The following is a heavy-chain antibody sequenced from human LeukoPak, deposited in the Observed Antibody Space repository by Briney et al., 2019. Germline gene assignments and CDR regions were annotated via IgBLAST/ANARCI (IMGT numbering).Heavy chain of an antibody. Sequence: ASETLSLTCTVSAGSMSSYYWSCVRQPPGKGLEWIGYIYYSGSTNYNPSLKSRVTISLDTSKNQFSLKLDSMTAADTAVYYCARGRVAGGYYFDYWGQGTLVTVSS. CDR3: ARGRVAGGYYFDY. V-gene: IGHV4-59*01. D-gene: IGHD6-19*01. CDR1: AGSMSSYY. CDR2: IYYSGST. J-gene: IGHJ4*02.